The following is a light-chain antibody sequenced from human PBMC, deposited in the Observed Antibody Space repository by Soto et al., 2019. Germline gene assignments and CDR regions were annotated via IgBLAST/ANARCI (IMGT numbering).Light chain of an antibody. CDR1: RSVSSSY. Sequence: IGLTQSPGTLSLSPGERATLSCRASRSVSSSYLAWYQQKPGQAPRLLIYGASTRATGIPARFSGSGSGTEFTLTISSLQSEDFAVYYCQQYGSSRSTFGEGAKVDIK. J-gene: IGKJ1*01. V-gene: IGKV3-20*01. CDR3: QQYGSSRST. CDR2: GAS.